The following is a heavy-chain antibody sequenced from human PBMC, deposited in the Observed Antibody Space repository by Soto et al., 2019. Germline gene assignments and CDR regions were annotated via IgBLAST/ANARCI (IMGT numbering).Heavy chain of an antibody. CDR3: ATGKNGGWFDP. V-gene: IGHV1-24*01. D-gene: IGHD1-1*01. CDR2: SDPEDGET. J-gene: IGHJ5*02. CDR1: GYTLTELS. Sequence: ASVKVSCKVSGYTLTELSMHWMRQAPGKGLEWMGGSDPEDGETIYAQKFQGRVTMTEDTSTDTAYMELSSLRSEDTAVYYCATGKNGGWFDPWGQGTLVTVSS.